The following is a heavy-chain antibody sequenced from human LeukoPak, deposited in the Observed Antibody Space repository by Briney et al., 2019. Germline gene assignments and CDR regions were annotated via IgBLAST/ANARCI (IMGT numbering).Heavy chain of an antibody. Sequence: ASVKVSCKASGYTFTSYGISWVRHAPGQGLEWMGWISGYNGNTNYAQRLQGRVTMTTDPSTSTVYMELRSLRSEGTAVYYCAREEVRGAVAGYFDNWGQGTLATVSS. CDR1: GYTFTSYG. J-gene: IGHJ4*02. D-gene: IGHD6-19*01. CDR2: ISGYNGNT. CDR3: AREEVRGAVAGYFDN. V-gene: IGHV1-18*01.